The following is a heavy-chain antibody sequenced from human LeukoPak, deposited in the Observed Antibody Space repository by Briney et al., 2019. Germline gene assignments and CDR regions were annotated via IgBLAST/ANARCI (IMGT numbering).Heavy chain of an antibody. D-gene: IGHD3-22*01. V-gene: IGHV4-59*01. CDR2: IYYSGST. J-gene: IGHJ3*02. Sequence: PSETLSLTCTVSGGSISSYYWSWIRQPPGKGLEWIGYIYYSGSTNYNPSLKSRVTISVDTSKNQFSLKLSSVTAADTAVYYCARTPRWGYYGSSGYYSASVAFDIWGQGTMVTVSS. CDR1: GGSISSYY. CDR3: ARTPRWGYYGSSGYYSASVAFDI.